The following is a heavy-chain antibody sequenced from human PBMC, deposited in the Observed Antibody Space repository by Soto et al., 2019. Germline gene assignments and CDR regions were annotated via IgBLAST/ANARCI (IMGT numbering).Heavy chain of an antibody. CDR2: FRTSGDGGTT. CDR3: AKKVNSGPGSQYFDY. Sequence: GGSLRLSCAASGFTFSSYSMSWVRQAPGKGLEWVSGFRTSGDGGTTYYADSVKGRFTIPRDNSKNMLFLQMNSLRAEDTAIYYCAKKVNSGPGSQYFDYWGQGTLVTVSS. J-gene: IGHJ4*02. CDR1: GFTFSSYS. V-gene: IGHV3-23*01. D-gene: IGHD3-10*01.